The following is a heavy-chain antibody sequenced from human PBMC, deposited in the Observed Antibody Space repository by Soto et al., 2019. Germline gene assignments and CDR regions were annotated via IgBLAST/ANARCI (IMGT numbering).Heavy chain of an antibody. Sequence: SETLSLTCTVSGGSVSSGSYFWSWIRQPPGKGLEWIGCISYSGSTNYNPSLKSRVTLSVGKSKNQFSLKLSSVTAADTAAYYCARDYYGATDYWGQGTLVTVSS. CDR2: ISYSGST. J-gene: IGHJ4*02. CDR1: GGSVSSGSYF. V-gene: IGHV4-61*01. CDR3: ARDYYGATDY. D-gene: IGHD4-17*01.